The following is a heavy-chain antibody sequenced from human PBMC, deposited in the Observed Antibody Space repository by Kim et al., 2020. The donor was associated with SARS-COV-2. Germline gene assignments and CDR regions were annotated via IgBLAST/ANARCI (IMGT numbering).Heavy chain of an antibody. D-gene: IGHD5-18*01. CDR3: ARSKTSYSYADV. CDR1: GFTFSSYA. V-gene: IGHV3-30-3*01. J-gene: IGHJ6*02. Sequence: GGSLRLSCAASGFTFSSYAMHWVRQAPGKGLEWVAVISYDGSNKYYADSVKGRFTISRDNSKNTLYLQMNSLRAEDTAVYYCARSKTSYSYADVWGQGTTVTVSS. CDR2: ISYDGSNK.